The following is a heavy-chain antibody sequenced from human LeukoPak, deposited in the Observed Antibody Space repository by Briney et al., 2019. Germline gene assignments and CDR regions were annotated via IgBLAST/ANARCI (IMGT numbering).Heavy chain of an antibody. Sequence: GGSLRLSCAASGFAFSSYAMSWVRQAPGKGLEWVSSISSSSSYMYYADSVKGRFTISRDNAKNSLYLQMNSLRAEDTAVYYCARDRRRIAAGGPHDYWGQGTLVTVSS. CDR1: GFAFSSYA. CDR3: ARDRRRIAAGGPHDY. D-gene: IGHD6-13*01. V-gene: IGHV3-21*01. CDR2: ISSSSSYM. J-gene: IGHJ4*02.